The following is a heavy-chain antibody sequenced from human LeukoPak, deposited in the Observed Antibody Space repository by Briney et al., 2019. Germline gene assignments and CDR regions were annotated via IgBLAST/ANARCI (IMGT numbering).Heavy chain of an antibody. V-gene: IGHV3-11*01. CDR2: ITNSGSTT. CDR3: AKDRSTYYYDGSGYYFFDY. CDR1: GFTFSDYY. Sequence: GGSLRLSCVASGFTFSDYYMSWIRQAPGKGLEWISYITNSGSTTFYADSVKGRFSISRDNSKNTLYLQMNSLRAEDTAVYYCAKDRSTYYYDGSGYYFFDYWGQGTLVTVSS. J-gene: IGHJ4*02. D-gene: IGHD3-22*01.